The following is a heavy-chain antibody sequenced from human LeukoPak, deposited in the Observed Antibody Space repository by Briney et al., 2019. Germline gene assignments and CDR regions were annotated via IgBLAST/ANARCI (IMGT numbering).Heavy chain of an antibody. Sequence: SETLSLTCTVSGGSISSYYWSWIRQPPGKGLEWIGYIYYSGSTNYNPSLKSRVPISVDTSKNQFSLKLSSVTAADTAVYSCARATRYYYDSSGYPYYFDYWGQGTLVTVSS. CDR3: ARATRYYYDSSGYPYYFDY. CDR1: GGSISSYY. J-gene: IGHJ4*02. V-gene: IGHV4-59*01. D-gene: IGHD3-22*01. CDR2: IYYSGST.